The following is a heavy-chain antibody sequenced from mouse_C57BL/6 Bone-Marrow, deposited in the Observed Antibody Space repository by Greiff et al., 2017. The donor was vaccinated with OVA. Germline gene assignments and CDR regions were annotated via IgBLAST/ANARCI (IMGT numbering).Heavy chain of an antibody. CDR1: GFTFSSYA. J-gene: IGHJ2*01. CDR2: ISDGGSYT. CDR3: AGDHFITTVVDPCDY. V-gene: IGHV5-4*01. Sequence: DVHLVESGGGLVKPGGSLKLSCAASGFTFSSYAMSWVRQTPEKRLEWVATISDGGSYTDYSDNVKGRFTISRANAKNNLYLQMSHLKSEGTAMYYCAGDHFITTVVDPCDYWGQGTTLTVSA. D-gene: IGHD1-1*01.